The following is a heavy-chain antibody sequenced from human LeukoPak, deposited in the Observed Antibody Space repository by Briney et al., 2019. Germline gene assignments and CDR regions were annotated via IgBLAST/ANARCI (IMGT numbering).Heavy chain of an antibody. D-gene: IGHD3-22*01. V-gene: IGHV3-NL1*01. CDR3: ARRGYCYDSSGYSYYFDY. CDR2: IYSGGST. J-gene: IGHJ4*02. Sequence: GGSLRLSCAASGFTFSSYGMHWVRQAPGKGLEWVSVIYSGGSTYYADSVKGRFTISRDNSKNTLYLQMNSLRAEDTAVYYCARRGYCYDSSGYSYYFDYWGQGTLVTVSS. CDR1: GFTFSSYG.